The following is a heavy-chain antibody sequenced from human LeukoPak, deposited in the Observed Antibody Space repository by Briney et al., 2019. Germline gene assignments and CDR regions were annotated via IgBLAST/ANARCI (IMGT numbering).Heavy chain of an antibody. CDR1: DITFSSFW. D-gene: IGHD3-10*02. CDR3: AELGITMIGGV. CDR2: INQDGNQK. V-gene: IGHV3-7*01. Sequence: GGSLRLSCAASDITFSSFWMTWVRQAPGKGLEWVANINQDGNQKYYVDSVKGRFTISRDNAKNSLYLQMNSLRAEDTAVYYCAELGITMIGGVWGKGTTVTISS. J-gene: IGHJ6*04.